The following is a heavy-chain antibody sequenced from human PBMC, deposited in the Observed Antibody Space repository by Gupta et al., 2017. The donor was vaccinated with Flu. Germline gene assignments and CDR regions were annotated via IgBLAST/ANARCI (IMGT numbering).Heavy chain of an antibody. CDR3: AREWVVGATSTSYYFDY. J-gene: IGHJ4*02. CDR2: IKQDGSEK. V-gene: IGHV3-7*01. Sequence: EVQLVESGGGLVQPGGSLRLSCAASGFTFSSYWMSWVRQAPGKGLEWVANIKQDGSEKYYVDSVKGRFTISRDNAKNSLYLQMNSLRAEDTAVYYCAREWVVGATSTSYYFDYWGQGTLVTVSS. CDR1: GFTFSSYW. D-gene: IGHD1-26*01.